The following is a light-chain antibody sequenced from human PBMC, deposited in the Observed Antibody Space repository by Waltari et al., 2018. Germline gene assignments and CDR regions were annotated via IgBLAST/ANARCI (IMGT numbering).Light chain of an antibody. V-gene: IGKV3-15*01. J-gene: IGKJ1*01. Sequence: EIVMTQSPATLSESPGERATLSCRASQSIGSHLAWYQPTPGQGPRLLIYGASTRATGIPARFSGRGSGTEFTLTISSLQSEDFAVYFCQQYDNWPRTFGQGTKVEI. CDR1: QSIGSH. CDR3: QQYDNWPRT. CDR2: GAS.